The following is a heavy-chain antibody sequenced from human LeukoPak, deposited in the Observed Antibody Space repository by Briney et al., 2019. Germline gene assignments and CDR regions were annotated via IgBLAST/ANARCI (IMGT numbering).Heavy chain of an antibody. Sequence: GGSLRLSCTASGFTFSTYAMHWVRQAPGKGLEGVAFMRYDGFNKNYADSVKGRFTISRDNSKNTLYLQMISLRPEDTALYHCAKDLDTYGYGRPLDYWGQGTLVTVSS. J-gene: IGHJ4*02. D-gene: IGHD5-18*01. CDR1: GFTFSTYA. CDR3: AKDLDTYGYGRPLDY. V-gene: IGHV3-30*02. CDR2: MRYDGFNK.